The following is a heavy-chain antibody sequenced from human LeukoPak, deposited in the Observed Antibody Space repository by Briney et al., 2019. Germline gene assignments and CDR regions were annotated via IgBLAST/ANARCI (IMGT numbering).Heavy chain of an antibody. CDR1: GGSFSGYY. D-gene: IGHD3-3*01. V-gene: IGHV4-34*01. J-gene: IGHJ4*02. CDR3: AALLHPPYYFDY. CDR2: INHSGST. Sequence: SETLSLTCAVYGGSFSGYYWSWVRQPPGKGLEWIGEINHSGSTNYNPSLKSRVTISVDTSKNQFSLKLSSVTAADTAVYYCAALLHPPYYFDYWGQGTLVTVSS.